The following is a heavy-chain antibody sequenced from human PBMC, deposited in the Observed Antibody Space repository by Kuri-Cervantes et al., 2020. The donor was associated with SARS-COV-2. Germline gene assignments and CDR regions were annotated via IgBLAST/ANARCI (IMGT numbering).Heavy chain of an antibody. Sequence: GSLRLSCAVYGGSFSDYYWSWVRQPPGKGLEWIGEINHSGNTNYDPSLKSRVTISVDTSKNQFSLKLSSVTAADTAVYYCAREGGNLEPWGQGTLVTVSS. D-gene: IGHD3-3*01. CDR2: INHSGNT. V-gene: IGHV4-34*01. CDR3: AREGGNLEP. CDR1: GGSFSDYY. J-gene: IGHJ5*02.